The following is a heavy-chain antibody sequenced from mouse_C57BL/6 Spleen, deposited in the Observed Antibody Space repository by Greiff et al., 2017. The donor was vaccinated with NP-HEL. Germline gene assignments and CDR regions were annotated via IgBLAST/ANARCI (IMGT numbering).Heavy chain of an antibody. CDR3: SRYRWDYEDYAMDY. D-gene: IGHD2-4*01. J-gene: IGHJ4*01. CDR2: IYPGSGNT. Sequence: QVQLKESGPELVKPGASVKISCKASGYSFTSYYIHWVQQRPGQGLEWIGWIYPGSGNTKYNEKFKGKATLTADTSSSPSYMQRSSLTSEDAAVYYCSRYRWDYEDYAMDYWGQGTSVTVSS. CDR1: GYSFTSYY. V-gene: IGHV1-66*01.